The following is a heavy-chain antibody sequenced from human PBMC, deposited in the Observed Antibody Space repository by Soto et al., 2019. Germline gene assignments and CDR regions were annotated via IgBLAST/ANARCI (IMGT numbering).Heavy chain of an antibody. CDR3: ARDGQYRTDGCGT. V-gene: IGHV3-23*01. J-gene: IGHJ3*01. D-gene: IGHD2-21*01. CDR2: LSRGGGST. Sequence: EAQLLESGGGSVQPGGSLRLSCAASGFTFSSHGMSWIRQAPGKGLEWVSGLSRGGGSTYYVDSVKGRFTISRDNAKHTLYLIMKILRVEATALYYCARDGQYRTDGCGTWGEWAMFTVSS. CDR1: GFTFSSHG.